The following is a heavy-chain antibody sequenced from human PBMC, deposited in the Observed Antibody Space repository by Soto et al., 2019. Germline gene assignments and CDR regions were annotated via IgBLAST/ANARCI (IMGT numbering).Heavy chain of an antibody. CDR3: ARHPKAARLVEY. Sequence: SETLSLTRTVSCGSISSGDYYWRRIRQPPGKGLEWIGYIYYSGSTYYNRSLKSRVTISVDTSKNQFSLKLSSVTAADTAVDYFARHPKAARLVEYSGQRTLVTVSS. CDR1: CGSISSGDYY. CDR2: IYYSGST. D-gene: IGHD6-6*01. V-gene: IGHV4-30-4*01. J-gene: IGHJ4*02.